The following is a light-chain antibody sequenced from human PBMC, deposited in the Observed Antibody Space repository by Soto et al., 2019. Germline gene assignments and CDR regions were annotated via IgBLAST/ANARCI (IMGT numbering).Light chain of an antibody. CDR2: GAS. Sequence: EIVMTQSPATLSVSPGERATLSCRASQSVSSNLAWYQQKPGQAPRLLIYGASTRATGIPARFSGSGSGTEFNLTISSLQSEDFAVYYCQQYNNWPLALTFGGGTKVEIK. CDR3: QQYNNWPLALT. J-gene: IGKJ4*01. CDR1: QSVSSN. V-gene: IGKV3-15*01.